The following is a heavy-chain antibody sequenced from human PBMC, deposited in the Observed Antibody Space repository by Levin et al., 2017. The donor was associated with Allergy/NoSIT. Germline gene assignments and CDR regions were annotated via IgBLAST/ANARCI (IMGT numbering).Heavy chain of an antibody. J-gene: IGHJ5*02. D-gene: IGHD3-10*01. Sequence: SETLSLTCIVSGGSINSQYWSWIRQPAGRGLEWIGRIYTSGSTNYTPSLKTRVTMSVDTSKNHFSLKLSSVTAADTAVYYCARGAGTLRGWFDPWGQGILVSVSS. V-gene: IGHV4-4*07. CDR1: GGSINSQY. CDR2: IYTSGST. CDR3: ARGAGTLRGWFDP.